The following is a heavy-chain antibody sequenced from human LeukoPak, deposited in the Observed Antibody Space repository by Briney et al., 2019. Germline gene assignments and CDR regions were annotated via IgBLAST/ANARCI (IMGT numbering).Heavy chain of an antibody. J-gene: IGHJ4*02. Sequence: SETLSLTCTVSGXSISSYYWSWIRQPPGKGLEWIGYIYYSGRTNYNPSLKSRVTISVDTSKNQFSLKLNSVTAADTAVYYCARGYSDNWYIYWGQGTLVTVSS. CDR2: IYYSGRT. CDR3: ARGYSDNWYIY. V-gene: IGHV4-59*08. D-gene: IGHD6-13*01. CDR1: GXSISSYY.